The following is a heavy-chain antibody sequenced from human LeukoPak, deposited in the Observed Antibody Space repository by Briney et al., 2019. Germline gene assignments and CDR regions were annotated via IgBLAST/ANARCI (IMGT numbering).Heavy chain of an antibody. CDR1: GYXFSGYY. D-gene: IGHD5-18*01. CDR3: ATEVTD. Sequence: GASVKVSCKAPGYXFSGYYIHWVRQAPGQGLEWMGWINPNSGGTKYAQKFQGRVTMTRDTSISTAYMELSRLRSDDTAVYYCATEVTDWGQGTLVTVSS. J-gene: IGHJ4*02. V-gene: IGHV1-2*02. CDR2: INPNSGGT.